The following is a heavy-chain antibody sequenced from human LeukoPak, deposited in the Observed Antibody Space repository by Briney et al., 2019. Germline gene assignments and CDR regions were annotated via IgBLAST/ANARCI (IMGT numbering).Heavy chain of an antibody. CDR1: GYTFTVYF. V-gene: IGHV1-2*02. CDR3: AGLSGYDPYYFDY. CDR2: INPNSGGT. J-gene: IGHJ4*02. Sequence: ASVKVSCKASGYTFTVYFMHWVRQAPGQGLEWMGCINPNSGGTDYAQKFQGRVTMTRDTSISTAYMELSRLTSDDTAVYYCAGLSGYDPYYFDYWGQGTLVAVSS. D-gene: IGHD5-12*01.